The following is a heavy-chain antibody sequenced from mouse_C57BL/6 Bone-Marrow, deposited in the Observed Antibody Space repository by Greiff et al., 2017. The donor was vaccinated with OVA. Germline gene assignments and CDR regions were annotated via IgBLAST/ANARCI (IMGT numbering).Heavy chain of an antibody. J-gene: IGHJ2*01. V-gene: IGHV8-8*01. D-gene: IGHD2-1*01. CDR3: ARFGNYGVYFGF. CDR2: IWWDDDK. CDR1: GFSLSTFGTG. Sequence: QVTLKVSGPGILQPSQTPSLIRSFSGFSLSTFGTGVGWIRQPSGKGLEWLAHIWWDDDKYYNPALKGRLTISKDTAKNQVFLKIANVDTADTATYYCARFGNYGVYFGFWGQGTTLTVSS.